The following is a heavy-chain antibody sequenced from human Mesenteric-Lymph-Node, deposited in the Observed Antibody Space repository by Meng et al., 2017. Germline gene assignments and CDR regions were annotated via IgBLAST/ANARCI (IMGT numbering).Heavy chain of an antibody. CDR2: IYTSGST. CDR1: GGSISSYY. D-gene: IGHD3-10*01. J-gene: IGHJ6*02. CDR3: ARGPLWFGELSYYYYGMDV. V-gene: IGHV4-4*07. Sequence: SETLSLTCTVSGGSISSYYWSWIRQPAGKGLEWIGRIYTSGSTNYNPSLKSRVTISVDTSKNQFSLKLSSVAAADTAVYYCARGPLWFGELSYYYYGMDVWGQGTTVTVSS.